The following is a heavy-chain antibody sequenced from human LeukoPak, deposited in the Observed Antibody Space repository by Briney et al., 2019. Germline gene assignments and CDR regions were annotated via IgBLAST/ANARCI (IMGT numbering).Heavy chain of an antibody. D-gene: IGHD1-1*01. J-gene: IGHJ6*04. Sequence: GASVKVSCKASGGTFSSYAISSVRQAPGHELEWMGGIIPIFGTANYAQKFQGRDMITADDSKSTAYLELSSLRAEDTAVCDCGRVRVNWNGEYCVMDGWGKGTTVTVSS. CDR2: IIPIFGTA. CDR3: GRVRVNWNGEYCVMDG. CDR1: GGTFSSYA. V-gene: IGHV1-69*01.